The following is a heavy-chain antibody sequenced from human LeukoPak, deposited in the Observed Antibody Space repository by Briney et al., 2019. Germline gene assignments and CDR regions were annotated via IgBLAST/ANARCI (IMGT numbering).Heavy chain of an antibody. D-gene: IGHD3-10*01. CDR2: IYASGST. V-gene: IGHV4-61*09. Sequence: PSQTLSLTCSVSGGSISSGYYYWTWIRQPAGKGLEYIGHIYASGSTHYNPSLKSRVTISIDTSKNQFSLKLTSMTAADTAVYYCARDSGGGSGSYYRYFDYWGQGTLVTVSS. CDR1: GGSISSGYYY. CDR3: ARDSGGGSGSYYRYFDY. J-gene: IGHJ4*02.